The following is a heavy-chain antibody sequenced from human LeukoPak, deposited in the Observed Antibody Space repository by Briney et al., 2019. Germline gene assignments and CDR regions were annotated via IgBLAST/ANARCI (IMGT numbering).Heavy chain of an antibody. CDR3: ARSPYTGTWGNYFDY. D-gene: IGHD1-26*01. J-gene: IGHJ4*02. Sequence: GGSLRLSCAASGFIFSNYGIHWVRQAPGKGLEWVAGISFDGSKDHYADSVKGRFTISRDNSKKTLYLQMTSLRAEDTAVYYCARSPYTGTWGNYFDYWGQGIQVTVSS. CDR1: GFIFSNYG. V-gene: IGHV3-30*05. CDR2: ISFDGSKD.